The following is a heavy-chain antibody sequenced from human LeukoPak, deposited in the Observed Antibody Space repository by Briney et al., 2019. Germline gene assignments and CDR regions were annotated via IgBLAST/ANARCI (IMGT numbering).Heavy chain of an antibody. V-gene: IGHV4-34*01. CDR1: GGSFSGYY. D-gene: IGHD3-10*01. CDR3: ARRHKVGAGDALDI. J-gene: IGHJ3*02. CDR2: INHSGST. Sequence: PSETLSLTCAVYGGSFSGYYWSWIRQPPGKGLEWIGEINHSGSTNYNPSLKSRVTISVDTSKNQFSLKLNSVTAADTAMYYCARRHKVGAGDALDIWGQGTMVTVSS.